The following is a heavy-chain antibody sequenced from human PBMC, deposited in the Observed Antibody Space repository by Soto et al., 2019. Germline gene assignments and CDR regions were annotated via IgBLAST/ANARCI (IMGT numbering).Heavy chain of an antibody. J-gene: IGHJ4*02. CDR3: ARAYSSGWPFDY. V-gene: IGHV5-51*01. CDR1: GYSFTSYW. CDR2: THPGDSDT. Sequence: GESLKISCKGSGYSFTSYWIGWVRQMPGKGLEWMGITHPGDSDTRYSPSLQGQVTISADKSISTAYLQWSSLQASDTAIYYCARAYSSGWPFDYWGQGTQVTVSS. D-gene: IGHD6-19*01.